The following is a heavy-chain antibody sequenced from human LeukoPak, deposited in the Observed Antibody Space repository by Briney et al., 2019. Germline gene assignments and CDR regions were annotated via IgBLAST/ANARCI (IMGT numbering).Heavy chain of an antibody. D-gene: IGHD3-10*01. CDR2: IYYSGST. J-gene: IGHJ6*03. CDR1: GDSISSRSYY. V-gene: IGHV4-39*01. Sequence: SETLSLTCTVSGDSISSRSYYWGWLRQPPGRGLEWVGSIYYSGSTYYNPSLKSRVTISVDASKTQFSLKLSSVTAADTAVYYCARSGEIEYYYYYYMDVWGKGTTVTVSS. CDR3: ARSGEIEYYYYYYMDV.